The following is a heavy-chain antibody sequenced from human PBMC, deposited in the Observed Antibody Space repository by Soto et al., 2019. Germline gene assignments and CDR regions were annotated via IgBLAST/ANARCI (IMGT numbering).Heavy chain of an antibody. CDR2: IIPIFGTT. CDR3: AGGTRSGSYYYYGLDV. D-gene: IGHD1-26*01. Sequence: QVQLVQSGAEVKKPGSSVKVSCKASGGTFSSYAISWVRQAPGQGLEWMGGIIPIFGTTNYARRFQGRVTITAEKSTSTAYMELRSLRSEDTAVYYCAGGTRSGSYYYYGLDVWGQGTTVTVSS. J-gene: IGHJ6*02. CDR1: GGTFSSYA. V-gene: IGHV1-69*06.